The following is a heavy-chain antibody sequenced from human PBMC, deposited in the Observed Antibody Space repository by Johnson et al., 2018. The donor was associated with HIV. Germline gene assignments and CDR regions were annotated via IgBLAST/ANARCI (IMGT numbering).Heavy chain of an antibody. CDR1: GFTFNRHA. D-gene: IGHD5-18*01. CDR2: LSSSGGST. J-gene: IGHJ3*01. V-gene: IGHV3-23*04. Sequence: VQLVESGGGLVQPGGSLRLSCAASGFTFNRHAMSWVRQTPGKGLEWVSGLSSSGGSTYYADSVKGRFTISRDNSKNRLYLQMNSLRAEDTAVYYCARDGRDLVTRGGFDVWGPGTVVTVSS. CDR3: ARDGRDLVTRGGFDV.